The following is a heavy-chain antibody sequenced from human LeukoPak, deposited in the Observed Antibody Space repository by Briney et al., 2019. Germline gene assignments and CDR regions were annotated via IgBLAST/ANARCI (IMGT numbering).Heavy chain of an antibody. Sequence: GGSLTLSCAASGFTVSSNHMSWVRQAPGTGLEWVSVIYSGGTIYYADSVKGRFTISRDNSKNTVYLEMNSLRAEDTAVYYCARDGENHYYDYWGQGTLVTVST. CDR2: IYSGGTI. D-gene: IGHD7-27*01. CDR1: GFTVSSNH. CDR3: ARDGENHYYDY. J-gene: IGHJ4*02. V-gene: IGHV3-66*01.